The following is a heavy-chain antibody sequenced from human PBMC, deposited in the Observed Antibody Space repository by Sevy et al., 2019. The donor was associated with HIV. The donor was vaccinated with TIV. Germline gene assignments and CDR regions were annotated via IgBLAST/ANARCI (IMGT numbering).Heavy chain of an antibody. CDR2: ISYDGNNK. V-gene: IGHV3-30-3*01. CDR3: ARAHRRSSFDAFDI. Sequence: GGSLRLSCAASGFTFSSYAMHWVRQAPGKGLEWVAVISYDGNNKYYADSVKGRFTISRDNSKNTLYLQMNSLRAEDTAVYYCARAHRRSSFDAFDIWGQGTMVTVSS. CDR1: GFTFSSYA. D-gene: IGHD6-19*01. J-gene: IGHJ3*02.